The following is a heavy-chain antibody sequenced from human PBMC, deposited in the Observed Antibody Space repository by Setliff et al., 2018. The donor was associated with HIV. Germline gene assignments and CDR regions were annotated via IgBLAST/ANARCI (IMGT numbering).Heavy chain of an antibody. CDR2: IYSSATT. D-gene: IGHD2-21*02. V-gene: IGHV4-4*08. J-gene: IGHJ5*02. CDR3: ARVFPLVTADDNRFDP. CDR1: GGSISDHY. Sequence: SETLSLTCTVSGGSISDHYWSWIRQRPGKGLECIGYIYSSATTNYNSALEGRATISRDTSKNQISLKLRSVTAADTAVYYCARVFPLVTADDNRFDPWGQGILVTVSS.